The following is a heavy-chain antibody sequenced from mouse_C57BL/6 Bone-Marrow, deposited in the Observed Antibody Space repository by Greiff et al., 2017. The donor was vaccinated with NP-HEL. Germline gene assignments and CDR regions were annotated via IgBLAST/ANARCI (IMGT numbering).Heavy chain of an antibody. CDR2: ISNGGGST. CDR3: ARQIYYDYDAYAMDY. J-gene: IGHJ4*01. D-gene: IGHD2-4*01. V-gene: IGHV5-12*01. Sequence: EVQLQESGGGLVQPGGSLKLSCAASGFTFSDYYMYWVRQTPEKRLEWVAYISNGGGSTYYPDTVKGRFTISRDNAKNTLYLQMSRLKSEDTAMYYCARQIYYDYDAYAMDYWGQGTSVTVSS. CDR1: GFTFSDYY.